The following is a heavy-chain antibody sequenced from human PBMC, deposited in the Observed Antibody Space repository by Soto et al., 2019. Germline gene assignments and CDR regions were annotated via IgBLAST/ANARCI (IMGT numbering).Heavy chain of an antibody. V-gene: IGHV2-5*02. CDR3: AHRILRTVFGLVTTTAIYFDF. D-gene: IGHD3-3*01. J-gene: IGHJ4*02. CDR2: IYWDDDK. Sequence: QITLNESGPPVVNPAETLTLTCTFSGFSLTTSGGGVGWIRQSPGKAPEWLARIYWDDDKRYSASLKSRLTITKDTSKNQVVLTMASVDPADTATYYCAHRILRTVFGLVTTTAIYFDFWGQGTPVVVSS. CDR1: GFSLTTSGGG.